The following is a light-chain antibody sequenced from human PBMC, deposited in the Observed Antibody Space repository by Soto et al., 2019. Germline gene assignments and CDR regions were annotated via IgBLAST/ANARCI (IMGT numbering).Light chain of an antibody. J-gene: IGKJ2*01. Sequence: EIVMTQSPATLSVSPGERATLSCRASQSVSSNLAWYQQKPGQAPRLLIYGASGRATGIPARFSGSGSGTEFTLTISSLQSEDFAVYYCQQYGSSPPYTFGLGTKLDIK. CDR1: QSVSSN. CDR3: QQYGSSPPYT. CDR2: GAS. V-gene: IGKV3-15*01.